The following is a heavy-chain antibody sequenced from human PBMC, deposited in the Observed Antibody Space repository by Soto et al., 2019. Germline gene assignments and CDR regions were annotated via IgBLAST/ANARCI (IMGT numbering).Heavy chain of an antibody. Sequence: EVQLVESGGGLVQPGGSLRLSCAASGFTFSSYSMNWVRQAPGKGLEWVSYISSSSSTIYYADSVKGRFTISRDNAKNSLYLQMKGLRDEDTAVYYCARETDGYDYYCGMAVWGQGATVTVSS. CDR3: ARETDGYDYYCGMAV. V-gene: IGHV3-48*02. CDR2: ISSSSSTI. J-gene: IGHJ6*02. CDR1: GFTFSSYS.